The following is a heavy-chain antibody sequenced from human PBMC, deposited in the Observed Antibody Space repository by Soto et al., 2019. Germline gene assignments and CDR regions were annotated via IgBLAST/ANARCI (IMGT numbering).Heavy chain of an antibody. Sequence: GASVKVSCKTSRYIFTGYYMHWVRQAPGQGLGWMGWINPNSGDTNYAQRFKGRVSMTSDTSINTAYLELSRLRPGDTAVFFCARSHSAYHYRSMDAWCQGTTVTVSS. D-gene: IGHD2-2*01. CDR1: RYIFTGYY. V-gene: IGHV1-2*02. J-gene: IGHJ6*02. CDR3: ARSHSAYHYRSMDA. CDR2: INPNSGDT.